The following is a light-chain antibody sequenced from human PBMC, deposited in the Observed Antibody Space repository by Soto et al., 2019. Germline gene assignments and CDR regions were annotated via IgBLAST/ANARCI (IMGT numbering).Light chain of an antibody. V-gene: IGKV1-5*03. CDR1: QAISSR. J-gene: IGKJ4*02. Sequence: DIQMTQSPSTLSASVGDSVTITCRVSQAISSRLAWYQQKPGKAPELLIYKTSTLEGGVPSRFSGSGSGTEFTLTISSLQPDDLAIYYCQHYDTYSPFGGGTKVEIK. CDR2: KTS. CDR3: QHYDTYSP.